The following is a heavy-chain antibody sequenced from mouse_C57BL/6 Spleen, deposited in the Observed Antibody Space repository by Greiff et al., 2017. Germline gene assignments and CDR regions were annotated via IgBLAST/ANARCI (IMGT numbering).Heavy chain of an antibody. D-gene: IGHD1-1*01. J-gene: IGHJ4*01. CDR1: GFTFSDYG. Sequence: EVQLVESGGGLVKPGGSLKLSCAASGFTFSDYGMHWVRQAPEKGLEWVAYISSGSSTIYYADTVKGRFTISRDNAKNTLFLQMTSLRSEYTAMYYCARKVATDYAMDYWGQGTSVTVSS. CDR2: ISSGSSTI. V-gene: IGHV5-17*01. CDR3: ARKVATDYAMDY.